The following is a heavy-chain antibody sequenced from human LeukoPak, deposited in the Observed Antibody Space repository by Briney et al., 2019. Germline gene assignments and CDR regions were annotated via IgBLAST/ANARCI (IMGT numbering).Heavy chain of an antibody. CDR1: GGTFSSYA. J-gene: IGHJ5*02. Sequence: SVKVSCKAPGGTFSSYAISWVRQAPGQGLEWMGGIIPIFGTANYAQKFQGRVTITADESASTAYMELSSLRSEDTAVYYCAGVHDYSNTNWFDPWGQGTLVTVSS. V-gene: IGHV1-69*01. CDR3: AGVHDYSNTNWFDP. D-gene: IGHD4-4*01. CDR2: IIPIFGTA.